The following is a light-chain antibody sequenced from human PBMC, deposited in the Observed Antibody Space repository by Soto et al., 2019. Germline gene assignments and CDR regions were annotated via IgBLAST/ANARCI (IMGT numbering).Light chain of an antibody. CDR1: SSDVGGYNY. Sequence: QSALTQPPSASGSPGQSVTISCTGTSSDVGGYNYVSWYQQHPGKAPKLMIYEVSKRPSGVPDRFSGSKSGNTASLTVSGLQAEDEADYYCNSYTNSSAVVFGGGTKLTVL. CDR2: EVS. J-gene: IGLJ2*01. V-gene: IGLV2-8*01. CDR3: NSYTNSSAVV.